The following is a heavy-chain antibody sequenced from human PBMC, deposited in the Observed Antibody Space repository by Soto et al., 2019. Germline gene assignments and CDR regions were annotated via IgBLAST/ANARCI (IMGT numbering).Heavy chain of an antibody. J-gene: IGHJ3*01. CDR3: ARGRGYSLIPVVDDAVDV. V-gene: IGHV1-18*04. CDR2: ITTYNGDT. Sequence: GASVKVSCKASGYSFTGYGINWVRQAPGQGXQWLGRITTYNGDTNYARNFQGRVTMTTDTSTSTTYMELRSLRSDDTAVYFCARGRGYSLIPVVDDAVDVWGQGTLVTVSS. D-gene: IGHD5-12*01. CDR1: GYSFTGYG.